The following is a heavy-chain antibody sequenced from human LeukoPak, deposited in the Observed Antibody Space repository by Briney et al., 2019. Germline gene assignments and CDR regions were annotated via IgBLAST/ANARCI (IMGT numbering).Heavy chain of an antibody. CDR2: IYYGGGT. J-gene: IGHJ3*02. CDR3: AIGDTRGNDI. Sequence: SETLSLTFTVSGXSISGYYWSWIRQPPGKGLEWVGYIYYGGGTNYHPSLNSRVTMSVDTSKSQFSLKLSSVTAADTAVYYCAIGDTRGNDIWGQGTMVTVSS. V-gene: IGHV4-59*01. D-gene: IGHD1-26*01. CDR1: GXSISGYY.